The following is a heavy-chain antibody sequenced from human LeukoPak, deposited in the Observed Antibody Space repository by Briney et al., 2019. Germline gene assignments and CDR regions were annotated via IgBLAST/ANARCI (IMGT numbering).Heavy chain of an antibody. CDR3: TTVERWLLRSSPY. CDR1: GFTFSSYA. J-gene: IGHJ4*02. CDR2: ISGSGGST. V-gene: IGHV3-23*01. D-gene: IGHD5-24*01. Sequence: GGSLRLSCAASGFTFSSYAMSWVRQAPGKGLEWGSIISGSGGSTNYADSVKGRFTISRDNSKNTLYLQMNSLKTDDTAVYYCTTVERWLLRSSPYWGQGTLVTVSS.